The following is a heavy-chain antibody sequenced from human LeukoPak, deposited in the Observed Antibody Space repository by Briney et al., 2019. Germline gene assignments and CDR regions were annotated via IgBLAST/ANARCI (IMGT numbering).Heavy chain of an antibody. CDR1: GFTFSSYA. CDR2: IRDSGSST. V-gene: IGHV3-23*01. J-gene: IGHJ6*02. Sequence: GGSLRLSCAASGFTFSSYAMSWVRQAPGKGLEWVSAIRDSGSSTHYADSVKGRFTTSRDNAKNSLYLQMSNLRAEDTAVYFCARGGGLDVWGQGATVTVSS. D-gene: IGHD3-16*01. CDR3: ARGGGLDV.